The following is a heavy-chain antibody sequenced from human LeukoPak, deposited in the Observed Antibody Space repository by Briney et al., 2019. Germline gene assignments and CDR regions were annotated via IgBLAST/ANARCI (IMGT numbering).Heavy chain of an antibody. CDR2: INHSGST. CDR1: GGSFSGYY. Sequence: PSETLSLPCAVYGGSFSGYYWSWLRQPPGKGLEWIGEINHSGSTNYNPSLKSRVTISVDTSKNQFSLKLSSVTAADTAVYYCCSYGLDAFDIWGQGTMVTVSS. V-gene: IGHV4-34*01. J-gene: IGHJ3*02. D-gene: IGHD2-15*01. CDR3: CSYGLDAFDI.